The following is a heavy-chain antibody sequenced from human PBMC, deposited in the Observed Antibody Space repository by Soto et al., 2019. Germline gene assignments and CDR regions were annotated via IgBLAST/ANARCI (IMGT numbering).Heavy chain of an antibody. J-gene: IGHJ4*02. D-gene: IGHD2-15*01. CDR1: GYIFTNYD. CDR3: ARGVDAGVDY. CDR2: MSPNNGDT. V-gene: IGHV1-8*01. Sequence: QVPLVQSGAEVREPGASVKVSCKASGYIFTNYDINWVRQATGQGPEWMGWMSPNNGDTGYAQKFQGRVTMTRDTSISTAYMELSSLRSEDTAVYYCARGVDAGVDYWGQGILVTVSS.